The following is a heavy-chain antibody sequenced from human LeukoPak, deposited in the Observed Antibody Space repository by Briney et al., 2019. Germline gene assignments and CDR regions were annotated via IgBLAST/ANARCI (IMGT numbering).Heavy chain of an antibody. CDR2: IYYSGST. CDR1: GGSISSYY. CDR3: AKIFTGSSPWAFDI. D-gene: IGHD1-26*01. V-gene: IGHV4-59*03. Sequence: SETLSLTCTVSGGSISSYYWSWIRQPPGKGLEWIGYIYYSGSTNYNPSLKSRVTISVDTSKHQFSLKLTSVTAADTALYYCAKIFTGSSPWAFDIWGQGTMVTVSS. J-gene: IGHJ3*02.